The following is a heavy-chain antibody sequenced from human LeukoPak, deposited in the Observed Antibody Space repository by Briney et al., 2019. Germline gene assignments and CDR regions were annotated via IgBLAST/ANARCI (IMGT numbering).Heavy chain of an antibody. CDR1: GGTFSIYA. Sequence: SVKVSSKASGGTFSIYAICWVRQAPGQGLEWMGRIIPILGIANYAQKFQGRVTITADKSTSTAYMELSSLRSEDTAVYYCARSIVGATTFDYWGQGTLVTVSS. D-gene: IGHD1-26*01. CDR2: IIPILGIA. CDR3: ARSIVGATTFDY. V-gene: IGHV1-69*04. J-gene: IGHJ4*02.